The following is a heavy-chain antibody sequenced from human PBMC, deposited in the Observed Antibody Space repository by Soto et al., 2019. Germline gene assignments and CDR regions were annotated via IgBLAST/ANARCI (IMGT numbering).Heavy chain of an antibody. V-gene: IGHV1-69*06. D-gene: IGHD1-26*01. CDR3: ARGWETVGSTTPFAY. J-gene: IGHJ4*02. CDR2: IIPIFGTR. Sequence: QVQLLQSGAEVKKPGSSVKVSCKASGGTFSNYAISWVRQAPGQGLEWMGGIIPIFGTRNYAQKFQGRVTITADKSTSTAYMEVRNLRSDDTAVYYCARGWETVGSTTPFAYWGQGTLVTVS. CDR1: GGTFSNYA.